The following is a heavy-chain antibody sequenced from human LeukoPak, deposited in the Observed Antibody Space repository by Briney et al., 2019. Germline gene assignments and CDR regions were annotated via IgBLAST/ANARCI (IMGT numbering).Heavy chain of an antibody. CDR2: IWYDGSSQ. CDR3: AGENCGGDCPSDY. D-gene: IGHD2-21*02. CDR1: GFPFMSYG. J-gene: IGHJ4*02. V-gene: IGHV3-33*01. Sequence: GGSLRLSCEASGFPFMSYGMHWVRQAPGKGLEWVSVIWYDGSSQDYAASVKGRFTISRDNPKSTLYLQMNSLRVEDTAVYYCAGENCGGDCPSDYLGQATLVTVSS.